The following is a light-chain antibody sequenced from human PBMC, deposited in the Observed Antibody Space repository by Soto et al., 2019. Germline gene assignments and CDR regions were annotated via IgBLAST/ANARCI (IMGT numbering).Light chain of an antibody. V-gene: IGKV1-39*01. CDR2: AAS. CDR3: QQSYSTPWT. J-gene: IGKJ1*01. CDR1: QSITNY. Sequence: DIPMTQSPSSPSASVGDRVTITCRASQSITNYLNWYQQKPGKAPKLLIYAASSLQSGVPSRFSGSESGTDFTLSISSLQPEDFATYYCQQSYSTPWTFGQGTKVEIK.